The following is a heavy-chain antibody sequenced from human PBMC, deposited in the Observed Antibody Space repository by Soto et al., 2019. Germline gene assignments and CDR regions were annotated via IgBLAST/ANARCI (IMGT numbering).Heavy chain of an antibody. V-gene: IGHV3-23*01. CDR3: FQADDGIRDVRSVSAFLLKRSSDL. J-gene: IGHJ2*01. Sequence: KGLEWVSAVSGGGGTTYYADSVKGRFTISRDSSKSTLYLQMNSLRAEDTAVYFFFQADDGIRDVRSVSAFLLKRSSDL. D-gene: IGHD3-10*02. CDR2: VSGGGGTT.